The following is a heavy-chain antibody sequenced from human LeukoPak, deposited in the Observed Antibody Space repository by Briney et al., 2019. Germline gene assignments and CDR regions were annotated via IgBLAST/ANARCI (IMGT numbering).Heavy chain of an antibody. CDR3: ARDLEDNYSNYGY. J-gene: IGHJ4*02. D-gene: IGHD4-11*01. V-gene: IGHV1-69*05. Sequence: SVKVSCKASGGTFSSYAISWVRQAPGQGLEWMGRIIPIFGTANYAQKFQGRVTITTDESTSTAYMELSSLRSEDTAVYYCARDLEDNYSNYGYWGQGTLVTVSS. CDR1: GGTFSSYA. CDR2: IIPIFGTA.